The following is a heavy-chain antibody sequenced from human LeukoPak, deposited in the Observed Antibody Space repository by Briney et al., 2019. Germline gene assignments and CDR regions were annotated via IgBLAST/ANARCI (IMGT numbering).Heavy chain of an antibody. J-gene: IGHJ4*02. CDR3: AREMDSSSSYFDY. CDR2: IRYDGRDT. D-gene: IGHD6-6*01. Sequence: GGSLRLSCAASGFTFSSYGMHWVRQAPGKGLEWVAFIRYDGRDTYYAASVKGRFTISRDNSQNTLDLQMNSLRAEDTAVYYCAREMDSSSSYFDYWGQGTLVTVSS. CDR1: GFTFSSYG. V-gene: IGHV3-30*02.